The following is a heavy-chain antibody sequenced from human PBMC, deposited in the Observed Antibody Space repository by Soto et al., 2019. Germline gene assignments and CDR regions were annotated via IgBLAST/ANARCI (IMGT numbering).Heavy chain of an antibody. D-gene: IGHD3-22*01. V-gene: IGHV4-31*03. J-gene: IGHJ3*02. CDR1: GGSISSGGYY. Sequence: SETLSLTCTVSGGSISSGGYYWSWIRQHPGKGLEWIGYIYYSGSTYYNPSLKSRVTISVDTSKNQFSLKLSSVTAADTAVYYCARGGYYDGSGYNPFKIWGKGTMVTVSS. CDR2: IYYSGST. CDR3: ARGGYYDGSGYNPFKI.